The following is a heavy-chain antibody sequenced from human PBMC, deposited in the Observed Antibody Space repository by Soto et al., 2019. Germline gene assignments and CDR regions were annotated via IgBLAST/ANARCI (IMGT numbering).Heavy chain of an antibody. D-gene: IGHD6-25*01. CDR2: INSDGSST. J-gene: IGHJ6*03. V-gene: IGHV3-74*01. Sequence: GGSLRLSCAASGFTFSSYWMHWVRQAPGKGLVWVSRINSDGSSTSYADSVKGRFTISRDNAKNTLYLQMNSLRAEDTAVYYCARDLRIAAEPYYYYYMDVWGKGTTVTVSS. CDR3: ARDLRIAAEPYYYYYMDV. CDR1: GFTFSSYW.